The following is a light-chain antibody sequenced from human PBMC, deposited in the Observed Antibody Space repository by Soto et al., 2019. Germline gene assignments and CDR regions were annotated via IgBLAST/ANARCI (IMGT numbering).Light chain of an antibody. V-gene: IGKV3-20*01. CDR1: QSVSSY. J-gene: IGKJ2*01. Sequence: ETVLTQSPGTLSLSPGERATLSCRASQSVSSYLAWYQQKPGQTPRLLIYGASNRATGIPDRFGGSGSGTDFTLTISRLEPEDFAVYYCQQYGNSPYTFGQGTKLEIK. CDR2: GAS. CDR3: QQYGNSPYT.